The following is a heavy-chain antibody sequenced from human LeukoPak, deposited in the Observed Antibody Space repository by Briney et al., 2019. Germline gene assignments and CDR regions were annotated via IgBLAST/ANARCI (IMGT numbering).Heavy chain of an antibody. Sequence: SETLSLTCTVSGGSISSYYWSWIRQPPGKGLEWIGYIYYSGSTNYNPSLKSRVTISVDTSKNQFSLKLGSVTAADTAVYYCARGRLKLPNYWGQGTLVTVSS. CDR2: IYYSGST. V-gene: IGHV4-59*01. CDR3: ARGRLKLPNY. CDR1: GGSISSYY. D-gene: IGHD2-21*01. J-gene: IGHJ4*02.